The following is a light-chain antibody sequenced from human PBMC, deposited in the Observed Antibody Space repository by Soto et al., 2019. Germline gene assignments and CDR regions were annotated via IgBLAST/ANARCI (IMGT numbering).Light chain of an antibody. CDR1: QSVRSY. Sequence: EIVMTQSPATLSVSPGERSTLSCRASQSVRSYLAWYQQKPGQAPRLLIYDASNRATGIPARFSGSGSGTDFTLTISSLEPEDFEVYYCQQRSNWLITFGQGTRLEIK. CDR2: DAS. J-gene: IGKJ5*01. CDR3: QQRSNWLIT. V-gene: IGKV3-11*01.